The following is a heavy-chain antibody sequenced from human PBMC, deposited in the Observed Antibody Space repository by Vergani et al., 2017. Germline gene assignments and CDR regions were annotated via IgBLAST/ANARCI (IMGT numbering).Heavy chain of an antibody. CDR2: IYYSGST. CDR1: GGSISSGSYY. J-gene: IGHJ4*02. Sequence: QVQLQESGPGLVKPSQTLSLTCTVSGGSISSGSYYWSWIRQPAGKGLEWIGYIYYSGSTNYNPSLKSRVTISVDTSKNQFSLKLSSVTAADTTVYYCARVVYYDSSGFDYWGQGTLVTVSS. D-gene: IGHD3-22*01. V-gene: IGHV4-61*10. CDR3: ARVVYYDSSGFDY.